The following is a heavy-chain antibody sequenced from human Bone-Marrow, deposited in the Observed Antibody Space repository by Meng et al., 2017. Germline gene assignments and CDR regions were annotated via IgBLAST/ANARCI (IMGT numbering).Heavy chain of an antibody. D-gene: IGHD3-10*01. CDR3: ARDPPGLLWFGELLAYYYYYGMDV. V-gene: IGHV4-4*07. J-gene: IGHJ6*02. Sequence: GSLRLSCTVSGYSISSGYYWGWIRQPAGKGLEWIGRIYTSGSTNYNPSLKSRVTMSVDTSKNQFSLKLSSVTAADTAVYYCARDPPGLLWFGELLAYYYYYGMDVWGQGTTVTVSS. CDR2: IYTSGST. CDR1: GYSISSGYY.